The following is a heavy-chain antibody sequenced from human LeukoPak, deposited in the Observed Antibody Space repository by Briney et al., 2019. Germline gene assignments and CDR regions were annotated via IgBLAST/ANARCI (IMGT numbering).Heavy chain of an antibody. V-gene: IGHV1-69*05. CDR1: GGTFSSYA. CDR3: ARAGQQLALPNYYYYMDV. CDR2: IIPIFGTA. Sequence: SVKVSCKASGGTFSSYAISWVRRAPGQGLEWMGGIIPIFGTANYAQKFQGRVTITTDESTSTAYMELSSLRSEDTAVYYCARAGQQLALPNYYYYMDVWGKGTTVTVSS. J-gene: IGHJ6*03. D-gene: IGHD6-13*01.